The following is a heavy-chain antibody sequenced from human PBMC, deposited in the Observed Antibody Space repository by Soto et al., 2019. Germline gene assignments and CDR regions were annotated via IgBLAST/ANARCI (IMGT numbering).Heavy chain of an antibody. J-gene: IGHJ5*02. Sequence: GASVKVSCKVSGYTLTELSMHWVRQAPGKGLEWMGGFDPEDGETIYAQKFQGRVTMTEDTSTDTAYMELSSLRSEDTAVYYCATLMYSSGPRWFDPWGQGTLVTVSS. CDR1: GYTLTELS. V-gene: IGHV1-24*01. CDR2: FDPEDGET. D-gene: IGHD6-19*01. CDR3: ATLMYSSGPRWFDP.